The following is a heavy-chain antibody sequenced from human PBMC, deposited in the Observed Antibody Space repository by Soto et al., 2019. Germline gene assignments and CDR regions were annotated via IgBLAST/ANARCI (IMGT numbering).Heavy chain of an antibody. Sequence: GGSLRLSCVVSGLTFSDVFLSWVRQAPGKGLEWVGRIRTASTGGTIDYATPVKGRFTISRDDSKSTLYLQMNSLKIEDAAVYHCATGGIVGARWWYNGMDVWGRGTTVTVSS. V-gene: IGHV3-15*01. CDR3: ATGGIVGARWWYNGMDV. CDR1: GLTFSDVF. CDR2: IRTASTGGTI. D-gene: IGHD2-15*01. J-gene: IGHJ6*02.